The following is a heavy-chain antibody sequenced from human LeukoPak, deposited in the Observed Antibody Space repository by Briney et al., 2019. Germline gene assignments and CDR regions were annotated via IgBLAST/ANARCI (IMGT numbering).Heavy chain of an antibody. J-gene: IGHJ6*03. Sequence: PSETLSLTCNVSGGSINDYYWSWIRQSAGKGLEWLGRIYSSGSTNDNPSFKRRVTMSVDTSANQVSLKLLSVTAADTGVYFCAREGKWFRNYYYYMDVWGEGTMVTVSS. CDR2: IYSSGST. D-gene: IGHD3-10*01. CDR1: GGSINDYY. V-gene: IGHV4-4*07. CDR3: AREGKWFRNYYYYMDV.